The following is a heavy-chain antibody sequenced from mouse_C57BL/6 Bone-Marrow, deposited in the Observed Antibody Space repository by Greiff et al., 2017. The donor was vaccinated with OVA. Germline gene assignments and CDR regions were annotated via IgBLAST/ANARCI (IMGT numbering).Heavy chain of an antibody. D-gene: IGHD1-1*01. J-gene: IGHJ4*01. V-gene: IGHV1-81*01. CDR3: AGYYGSAMDY. CDR2: IYPRSGNT. Sequence: QVQLQQSGAELARPGASVKLSCKASGYTFTSFGISWVKQRTGQGLEWIGEIYPRSGNTYYNEKFKGKATLTADKSSSTAYMQLSSLTSEDSAVYYCAGYYGSAMDYWGQGTSVTVSS. CDR1: GYTFTSFG.